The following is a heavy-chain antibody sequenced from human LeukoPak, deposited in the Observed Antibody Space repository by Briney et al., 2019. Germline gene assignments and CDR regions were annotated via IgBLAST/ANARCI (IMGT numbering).Heavy chain of an antibody. CDR3: ARIGAEHYYYGMDV. V-gene: IGHV3-33*01. D-gene: IGHD3-10*01. Sequence: GGSLGLSCAASGFTFSSYGMHWVRQAPGKGLEWVAVIWYDGSNKYYADSVKGRFTISRDNSKNTLYLQMNSLRAEDTAVCYCARIGAEHYYYGMDVWGQGTTVTVSS. CDR2: IWYDGSNK. J-gene: IGHJ6*02. CDR1: GFTFSSYG.